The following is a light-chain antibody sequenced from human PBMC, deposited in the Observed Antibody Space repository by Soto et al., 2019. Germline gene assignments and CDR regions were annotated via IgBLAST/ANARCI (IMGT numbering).Light chain of an antibody. CDR1: SSNIGSNT. V-gene: IGLV1-44*01. Sequence: QSVLTQPPSASGTPGQRVSISCSGSSSNIGSNTVNWYQQLPGTAPTLLIYNNNQRPSGVPDRFSGSKSGTSASLAISALQSEDEADYYCTSWDDSLNGPVVFGGGTKLTVL. CDR3: TSWDDSLNGPVV. J-gene: IGLJ2*01. CDR2: NNN.